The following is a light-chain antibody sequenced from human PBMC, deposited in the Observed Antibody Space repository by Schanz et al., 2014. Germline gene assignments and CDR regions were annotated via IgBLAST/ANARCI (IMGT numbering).Light chain of an antibody. Sequence: QSALTQPPSASGSPGQSVTISCTGTSSDVGGYDYVSWYQQHPGKAPKLMIYEVSKRPSGVPDRFSGSKSGDTASLTVSGLQAEDEATYYCNSFTSSHTHVFGGGTKLTVL. CDR1: SSDVGGYDY. CDR2: EVS. CDR3: NSFTSSHTHV. V-gene: IGLV2-8*01. J-gene: IGLJ3*02.